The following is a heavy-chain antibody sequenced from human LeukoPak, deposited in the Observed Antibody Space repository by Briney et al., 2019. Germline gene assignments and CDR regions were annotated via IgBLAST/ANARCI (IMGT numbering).Heavy chain of an antibody. CDR2: ISGSGGST. D-gene: IGHD6-19*01. J-gene: IGHJ4*02. V-gene: IGHV3-23*01. CDR3: AKEAGSGWTIFDY. CDR1: GFTFNSYA. Sequence: GGSLRLSCAASGFTFNSYAMSWVRRAPGKGLEWVSAISGSGGSTFYADSVKGRFTISRDNSKNTLYLQMNSLRGEDTAVYYCAKEAGSGWTIFDYWGQGTLVTVSS.